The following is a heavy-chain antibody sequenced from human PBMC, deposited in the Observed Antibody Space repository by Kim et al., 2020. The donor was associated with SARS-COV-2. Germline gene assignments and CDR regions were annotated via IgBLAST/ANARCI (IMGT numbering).Heavy chain of an antibody. J-gene: IGHJ4*02. V-gene: IGHV4-31*03. CDR1: GGSISSGGYY. CDR3: ARGGYYYDSSGRFDY. Sequence: SETLSLTCTVSGGSISSGGYYWSWIRQHPGKGLEWIGYIYYSGSTYYNPSLKSRVTISVDTSKNQFSLKLSSVTAADTAVYYCARGGYYYDSSGRFDYWGQGTLVTVSS. D-gene: IGHD3-22*01. CDR2: IYYSGST.